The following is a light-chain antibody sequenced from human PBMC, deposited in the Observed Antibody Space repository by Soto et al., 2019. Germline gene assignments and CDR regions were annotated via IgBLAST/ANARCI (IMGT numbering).Light chain of an antibody. CDR1: QSVSGK. J-gene: IGKJ5*01. CDR2: DAS. CDR3: QQYNDWTLT. Sequence: EVVMTQSPGTLSVSPGERAALSCRASQSVSGKLAWYQQKPGQAPRLLIYDASTRATGIPARFSGSGSGTEFTLTITSLQSEDFALYYCQQYNDWTLTFGQGTRLEIX. V-gene: IGKV3-15*01.